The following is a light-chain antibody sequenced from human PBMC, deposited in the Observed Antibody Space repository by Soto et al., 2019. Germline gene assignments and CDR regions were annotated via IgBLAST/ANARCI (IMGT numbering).Light chain of an antibody. CDR3: QQYNSYPIT. V-gene: IGKV1-5*03. CDR1: QSISSW. Sequence: DIQMTQSPSTLSASVGDRFTITCRASQSISSWLAWYQRKPGKAPKLLIYKASSLESGVPSRFSGSGSGTEFTLTISSLQPDDFATYYCQQYNSYPITFGQGTKVDIK. J-gene: IGKJ1*01. CDR2: KAS.